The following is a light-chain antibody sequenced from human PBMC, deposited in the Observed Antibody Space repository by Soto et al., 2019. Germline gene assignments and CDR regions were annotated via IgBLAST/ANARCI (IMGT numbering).Light chain of an antibody. CDR1: QSVSRY. CDR2: DAS. Sequence: EIVLTQSPATLSLSPGERATLSCRASQSVSRYLAWYQQKPGQAPRLLIYDASSRATGIPARFSGSGSGTDFTLTISSLEPEDFAVYYCQQRRNWPLPFGGGTKVALK. V-gene: IGKV3-11*01. J-gene: IGKJ4*01. CDR3: QQRRNWPLP.